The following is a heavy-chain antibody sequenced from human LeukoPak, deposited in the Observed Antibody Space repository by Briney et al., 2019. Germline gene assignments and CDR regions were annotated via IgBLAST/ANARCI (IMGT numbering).Heavy chain of an antibody. CDR1: GGSISSGGYY. V-gene: IGHV4-31*03. CDR2: IYYSGST. J-gene: IGHJ4*02. CDR3: ARHIPGNPYFDY. Sequence: PSETLSLTCTVSGGSISSGGYYWSWIRQHPGKGLEWIGYIYYSGSTYYNPSLKSRVTISVGTSKNQFSLKLSSVTAADTAVYYCARHIPGNPYFDYWGQGTLVTVSS. D-gene: IGHD2-21*01.